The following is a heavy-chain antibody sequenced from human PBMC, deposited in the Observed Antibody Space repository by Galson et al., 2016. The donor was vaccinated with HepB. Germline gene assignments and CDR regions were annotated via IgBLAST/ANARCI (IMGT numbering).Heavy chain of an antibody. V-gene: IGHV1-24*01. D-gene: IGHD5-18*01. CDR1: GYTLSELS. CDR3: ARDHVETDLLTFAFDI. J-gene: IGHJ3*02. Sequence: SVKVSCKVSGYTLSELSMHWVRQAPGKGLEWMGGFDPKDGETIYAQKFQDRVTFTADESTNTAYMELSSLRSDDTAVYYCARDHVETDLLTFAFDIWGQGTMVTVSS. CDR2: FDPKDGET.